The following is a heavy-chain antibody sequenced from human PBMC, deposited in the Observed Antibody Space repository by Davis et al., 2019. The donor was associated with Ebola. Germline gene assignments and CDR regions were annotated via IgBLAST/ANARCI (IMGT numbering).Heavy chain of an antibody. D-gene: IGHD6-19*01. Sequence: AASVKVSCKAVGDTLSSYAMTWVRQAPGQGLEWMGGIIPVFRTASYAQKFQGRVTITADESTRTAYMELTGLRAEDTAVYYCAGPSGCPVYWGQGTLVTVSS. CDR2: IIPVFRTA. CDR3: AGPSGCPVY. J-gene: IGHJ4*02. V-gene: IGHV1-69*13. CDR1: GDTLSSYA.